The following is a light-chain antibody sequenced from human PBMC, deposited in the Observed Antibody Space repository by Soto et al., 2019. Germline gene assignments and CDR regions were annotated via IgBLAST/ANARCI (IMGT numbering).Light chain of an antibody. CDR3: QHQGT. V-gene: IGKV3-20*01. Sequence: VVLTQSPGTLSLSPGERATLSCRASQSVGMRYLAWYQQKPGQAPRLLIYDTSDRASDIPDRFSGGGSETDFSLTISRLVPEDSAVYYCQHQGTFGGGTKVEIK. J-gene: IGKJ4*01. CDR2: DTS. CDR1: QSVGMRY.